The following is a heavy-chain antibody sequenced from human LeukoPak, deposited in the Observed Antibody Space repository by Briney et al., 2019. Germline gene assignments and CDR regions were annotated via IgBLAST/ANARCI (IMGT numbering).Heavy chain of an antibody. D-gene: IGHD6-13*01. Sequence: GGSLRLSCAASGFTFSNSAMSWVRQAPGKGLEWVSVVGINGASTFYADSVTGRFTISRDNAKNSLYLQMNSLRAEDTGLYYCAASIAYRSSWFADYWGQGTLVTVSS. V-gene: IGHV3-23*01. CDR2: VGINGAST. CDR3: AASIAYRSSWFADY. CDR1: GFTFSNSA. J-gene: IGHJ4*02.